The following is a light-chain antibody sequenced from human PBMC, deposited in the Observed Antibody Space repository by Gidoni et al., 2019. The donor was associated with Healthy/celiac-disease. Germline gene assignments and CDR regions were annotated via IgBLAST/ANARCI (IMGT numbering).Light chain of an antibody. CDR2: GKN. CDR1: SLRSYY. J-gene: IGLJ3*02. Sequence: SSELTQDPAVSVALGQTVRSTCQGDSLRSYYASWYQQKPGQAPVLVIYGKNNRPSGIPDRFSGSSSGNTASLTITGAQAEDEADYYCNSRDSSGNPNWVFGGGTKLTVL. CDR3: NSRDSSGNPNWV. V-gene: IGLV3-19*01.